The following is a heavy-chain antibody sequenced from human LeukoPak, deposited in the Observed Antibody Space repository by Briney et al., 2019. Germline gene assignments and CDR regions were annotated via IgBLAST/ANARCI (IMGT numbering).Heavy chain of an antibody. CDR1: GFIFSNYG. CDR3: AKGHSN. D-gene: IGHD6-13*01. Sequence: PGGSPRLSCTTSGFIFSNYGMHWVRQAPGKGLEWVALIRNDIPKDGINKYYADSVRGRFTISRDNSKNTVYLQMNSLRVADTAMYYCAKGHSNCGQGILVTVSS. V-gene: IGHV3-30*02. CDR2: IRNDIPKDGINK. J-gene: IGHJ4*02.